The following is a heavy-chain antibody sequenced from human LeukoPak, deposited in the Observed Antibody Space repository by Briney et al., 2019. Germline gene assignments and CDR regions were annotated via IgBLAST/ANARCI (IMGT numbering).Heavy chain of an antibody. J-gene: IGHJ5*02. V-gene: IGHV4-39*07. CDR3: ASSIEVEAPWFDP. CDR2: IYYSGNT. D-gene: IGHD6-19*01. Sequence: PSETPSLTCTVSGGSVSNSTFYWGWIRQPPGEGLEWVGSIYYSGNTYYNPSLKSRVTISVDTSKNQFSLKLSSVTAADTAVYYCASSIEVEAPWFDPWGQGTLVTVSS. CDR1: GGSVSNSTFY.